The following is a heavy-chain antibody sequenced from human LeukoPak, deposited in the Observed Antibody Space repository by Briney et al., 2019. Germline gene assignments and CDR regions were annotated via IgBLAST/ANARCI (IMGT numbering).Heavy chain of an antibody. J-gene: IGHJ4*02. CDR1: GFTLDDDT. CDR3: AKGPRQQLVTRFDN. V-gene: IGHV3-43*01. D-gene: IGHD6-13*01. Sequence: GGSLRLSCAASGFTLDDDTMHWVRQTPGRGLEWVSFITWKSHRTHYADSVKGRFTVSRDNSKNTLYLQMSSLRADDTAVYYCAKGPRQQLVTRFDNWGQGTLVTVSS. CDR2: ITWKSHRT.